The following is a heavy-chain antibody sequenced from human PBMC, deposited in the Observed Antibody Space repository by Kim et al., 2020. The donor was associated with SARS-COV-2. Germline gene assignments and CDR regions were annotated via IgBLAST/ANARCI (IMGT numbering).Heavy chain of an antibody. CDR1: GFTFSGCA. CDR2: IRCKANSYAT. CDR3: TRGSGTPLASWDTFD. V-gene: IGHV3-73*01. Sequence: GGSLRLSCAASGFTFSGCAMHWVRQASGKGLEWVARIRCKANSYATTYAATGQGSITISSAETTMTPHLHINRPKTEDTDDYDSTRGSGTPLASWDTFD. J-gene: IGHJ3*02. D-gene: IGHD6-13*01.